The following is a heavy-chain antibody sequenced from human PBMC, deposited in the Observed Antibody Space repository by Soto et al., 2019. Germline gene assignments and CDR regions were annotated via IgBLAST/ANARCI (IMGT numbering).Heavy chain of an antibody. Sequence: SETLSLTCTVSGGSISSGDYYWSWIRQPPGKGLEWIGYIYYSGSTYYNPSLKSRVTISVDTSKNQFSLKLSSVTAADTAVYYCAREEASLWMATGGYFDYWGQGTLVTVSS. CDR3: AREEASLWMATGGYFDY. V-gene: IGHV4-30-4*01. D-gene: IGHD5-12*01. CDR2: IYYSGST. CDR1: GGSISSGDYY. J-gene: IGHJ4*02.